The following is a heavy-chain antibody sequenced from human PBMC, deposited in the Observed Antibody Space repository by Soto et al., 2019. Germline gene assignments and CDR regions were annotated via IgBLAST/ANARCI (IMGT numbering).Heavy chain of an antibody. J-gene: IGHJ4*02. CDR2: IIPIFGTA. V-gene: IGHV1-69*06. D-gene: IGHD3-22*01. Sequence: SVKVSCKASGGTFSSYAISWVRQAPGQGLEWMGGIIPIFGTANYAQKFQGRVTITADKSTSTAYMELSSLRSEDTAVYYCARVGDSSGYYLDYWGQGTLVTVSS. CDR1: GGTFSSYA. CDR3: ARVGDSSGYYLDY.